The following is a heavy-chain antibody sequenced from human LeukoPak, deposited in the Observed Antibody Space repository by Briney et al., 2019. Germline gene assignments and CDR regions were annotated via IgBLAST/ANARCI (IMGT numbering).Heavy chain of an antibody. CDR2: ISGSGGST. CDR1: GFTFSTYP. J-gene: IGHJ4*02. Sequence: GGSLRLSCSASGFTFSTYPMNWVRQAPGKGLEWISAISGSGGSTYYADSVKGRFTISRDNSKNTLYLQMNSLRAEDTAVYYRATGGIAARLFFDYWGQGTLVTVSS. D-gene: IGHD6-6*01. CDR3: ATGGIAARLFFDY. V-gene: IGHV3-23*01.